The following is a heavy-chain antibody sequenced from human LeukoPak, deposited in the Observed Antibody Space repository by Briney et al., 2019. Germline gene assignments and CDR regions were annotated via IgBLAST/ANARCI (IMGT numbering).Heavy chain of an antibody. D-gene: IGHD5-12*01. CDR3: AREGFYSGNDR. V-gene: IGHV3-48*02. CDR1: ALTFSSYA. CDR2: INTRGTTT. J-gene: IGHJ4*02. Sequence: GGSLTLSCAASALTFSSYAMAWVRQAPGQGLEWVSYINTRGTTTSYADSVKGRFTISRDSAKNSLYLQMNRLRDEDSAVYYCAREGFYSGNDRWGQGTLVTVSS.